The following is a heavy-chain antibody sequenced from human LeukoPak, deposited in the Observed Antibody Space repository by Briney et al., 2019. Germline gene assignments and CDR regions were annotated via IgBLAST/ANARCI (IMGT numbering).Heavy chain of an antibody. CDR3: ARAQTGAPAYSLDWFDP. Sequence: EASVKVSCKASGYTFTSYGISWVRQAPGQGLEWMGWISAYNGNTNYAQKLQGRVTMTTDTSTSTAYMELRSLRSDDTAVYYCARAQTGAPAYSLDWFDPWGQGTLVTVSS. V-gene: IGHV1-18*01. CDR1: GYTFTSYG. D-gene: IGHD3-16*01. J-gene: IGHJ5*02. CDR2: ISAYNGNT.